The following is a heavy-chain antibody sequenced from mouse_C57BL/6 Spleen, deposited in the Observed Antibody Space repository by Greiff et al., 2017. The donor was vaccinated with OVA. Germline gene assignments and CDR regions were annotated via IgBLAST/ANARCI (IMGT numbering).Heavy chain of an antibody. V-gene: IGHV5-6*01. J-gene: IGHJ4*01. D-gene: IGHD1-1*01. CDR1: GFTFSSYG. CDR3: ARRTDYYGYYAMDY. CDR2: ISSGGSYT. Sequence: EVMLVESGGDLVKPGGSLKLSCAASGFTFSSYGMSWVRQTPDKRLEWVATISSGGSYTYYPDSVKGRFTISRDNAKHTLYLQMSSLKSEDTAMYYCARRTDYYGYYAMDYWGQGTSVTVSS.